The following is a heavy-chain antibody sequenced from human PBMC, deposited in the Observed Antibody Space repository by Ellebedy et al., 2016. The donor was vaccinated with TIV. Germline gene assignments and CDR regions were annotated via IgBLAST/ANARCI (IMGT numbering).Heavy chain of an antibody. D-gene: IGHD6-19*01. CDR1: GGTFSSYA. V-gene: IGHV1-69*13. J-gene: IGHJ4*02. Sequence: AASVKVSCKASGGTFSSYAISWVRQAPGQGLEWMGGIIPIFGTTNYAQKFQGRVTITADESMSTAYMELGSLRSEDTAVYYCARVMYSSGWYVSAYWGQGTLVTVSS. CDR2: IIPIFGTT. CDR3: ARVMYSSGWYVSAY.